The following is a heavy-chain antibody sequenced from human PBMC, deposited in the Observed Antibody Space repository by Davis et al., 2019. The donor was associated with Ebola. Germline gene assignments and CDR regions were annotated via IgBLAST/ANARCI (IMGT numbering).Heavy chain of an antibody. CDR2: INHSGNT. V-gene: IGHV4-34*01. CDR1: VGSFSGYY. CDR3: ARLRYDLHGMDV. J-gene: IGHJ6*02. Sequence: MPSETLSLTCAVYVGSFSGYYWSWIRQPPGKGLEWIGEINHSGNTNYNPSLKSRVTISVDTSKNQFSLKLSSVTAADTAVYYCARLRYDLHGMDVWGQGTTVTVSS. D-gene: IGHD3-3*01.